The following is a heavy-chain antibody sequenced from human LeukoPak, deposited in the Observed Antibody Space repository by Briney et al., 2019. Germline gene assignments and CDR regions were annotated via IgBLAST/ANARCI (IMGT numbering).Heavy chain of an antibody. CDR1: GYTFTGYY. J-gene: IGHJ3*02. D-gene: IGHD1-26*01. V-gene: IGHV1-2*02. Sequence: GASVKVSCKASGYTFTGYYMHWVRQAPGQGLEWMGWINPNSGGTNYAQKFQGRVTMTRDTSISSAYMELSRLRSDDTAVYYCARVGQWELLGAFDIWGQGTMVTVSS. CDR2: INPNSGGT. CDR3: ARVGQWELLGAFDI.